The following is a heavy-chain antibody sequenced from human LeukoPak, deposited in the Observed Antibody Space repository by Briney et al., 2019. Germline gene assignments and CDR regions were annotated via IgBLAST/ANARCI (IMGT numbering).Heavy chain of an antibody. V-gene: IGHV3-23*01. J-gene: IGHJ4*02. D-gene: IGHD3-3*01. CDR2: VSDSGGRT. CDR3: AKGREYDFWSGFFFDS. Sequence: GGSLRLSCAASGLTFRNYAMSWVRQAPGKGLEWVSTVSDSGGRTYYADSVKDRFTIFRDNSKDTLYLQMISLRAEDTAVYFCAKGREYDFWSGFFFDSWGQGTQLTVSS. CDR1: GLTFRNYA.